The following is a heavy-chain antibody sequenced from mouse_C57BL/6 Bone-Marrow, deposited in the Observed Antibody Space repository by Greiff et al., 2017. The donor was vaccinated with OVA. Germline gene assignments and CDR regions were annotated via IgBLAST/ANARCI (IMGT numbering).Heavy chain of an antibody. D-gene: IGHD2-2*01. V-gene: IGHV5-9*01. CDR1: GFTFSSYT. CDR3: ARSGYDWFAY. Sequence: EVQLQESGGGLVKPGGSLKLSCAASGFTFSSYTMSWVRQTPEKRLEWVATISGGGGNTYYPDSVKGRFTISRDNAKNTLYLQMSSLRSEDTALYYCARSGYDWFAYWGQGTLVTVSA. CDR2: ISGGGGNT. J-gene: IGHJ3*01.